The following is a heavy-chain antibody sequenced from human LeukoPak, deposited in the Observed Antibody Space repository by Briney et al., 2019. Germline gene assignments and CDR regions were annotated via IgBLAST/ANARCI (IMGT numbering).Heavy chain of an antibody. Sequence: GGSLRLSCAASGFTFSSYAMSWVRQAPGKGLEWVSAISGSGGSTYYADSVKGRFTISRDNSKNTLYLQMNSLRAEDTAVYYCANSSPGYCSSTSCYTDYWGQGTLVTVSS. CDR2: ISGSGGST. CDR1: GFTFSSYA. V-gene: IGHV3-23*01. CDR3: ANSSPGYCSSTSCYTDY. D-gene: IGHD2-2*01. J-gene: IGHJ4*02.